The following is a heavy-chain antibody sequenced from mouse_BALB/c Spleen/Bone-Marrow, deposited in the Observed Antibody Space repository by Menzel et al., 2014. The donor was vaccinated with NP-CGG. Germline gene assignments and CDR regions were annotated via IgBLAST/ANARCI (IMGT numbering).Heavy chain of an antibody. CDR3: ASDYDSFDY. V-gene: IGHV5-17*02. J-gene: IGHJ2*01. D-gene: IGHD2-4*01. CDR1: GFTFSSFG. Sequence: EVKLVESGGGLVQPGGSRKLSCAASGFTFSSFGMHWVRRAPEKGLEWVAYISSGSSTIYYADTVKGRFTISRDNPKNTLFLQMTSLRSEDTAMYYCASDYDSFDYWGQGATLTGSS. CDR2: ISSGSSTI.